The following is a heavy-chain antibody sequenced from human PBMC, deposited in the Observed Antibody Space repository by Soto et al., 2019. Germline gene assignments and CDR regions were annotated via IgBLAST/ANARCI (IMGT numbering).Heavy chain of an antibody. V-gene: IGHV1-18*04. Sequence: AAVQVSCKASGYTFTSYGISWVRQAPGQGLEWMGWISAYNGNTNYAQKLQGRVTMTTDTSTSTAYMELRSLRSDDTAVYYCARVGVVAAKDYYYYGMDVWGQGTTVTVSS. D-gene: IGHD2-15*01. CDR2: ISAYNGNT. J-gene: IGHJ6*02. CDR1: GYTFTSYG. CDR3: ARVGVVAAKDYYYYGMDV.